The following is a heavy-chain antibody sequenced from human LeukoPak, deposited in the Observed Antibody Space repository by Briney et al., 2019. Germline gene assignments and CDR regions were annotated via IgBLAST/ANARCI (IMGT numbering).Heavy chain of an antibody. Sequence: SETLSLTCTVSGGSISSYYWSWIRQPPGKGLEWIGYIYYSGSTYYNPSLKSRVTISVDTSKNQFSLKLSSVTAADTAVYYCARTAAGYYYYMDVWGKGTTVTVSS. V-gene: IGHV4-59*01. CDR3: ARTAAGYYYYMDV. CDR1: GGSISSYY. J-gene: IGHJ6*03. CDR2: IYYSGST. D-gene: IGHD6-25*01.